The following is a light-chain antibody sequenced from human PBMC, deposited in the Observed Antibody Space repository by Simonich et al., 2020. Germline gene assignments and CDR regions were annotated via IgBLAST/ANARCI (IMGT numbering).Light chain of an antibody. CDR2: WAS. Sequence: DIVMTQSPDSLAVSLGERATINCKSSQSVLYSSNNKNYLAWYQQKPGQPPKLLIYWASTRESGGPDRFIGSGSGTDFTLTIGSLQAEDVAVYYCQQYYSTPITFGQGTRLEIK. CDR1: QSVLYSSNNKNY. J-gene: IGKJ5*01. CDR3: QQYYSTPIT. V-gene: IGKV4-1*01.